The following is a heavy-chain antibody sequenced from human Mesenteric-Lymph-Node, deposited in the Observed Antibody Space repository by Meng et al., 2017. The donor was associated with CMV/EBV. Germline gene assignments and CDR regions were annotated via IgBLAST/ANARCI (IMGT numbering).Heavy chain of an antibody. CDR3: ARAAPTTMIVVVSDFDY. D-gene: IGHD3-22*01. V-gene: IGHV1-18*01. CDR2: ISAYNGNT. Sequence: ASVKVSCKASGYTFTSYGICWVRQAPGQGLEWMGWISAYNGNTNYAQKLQGRVTMTTDTSTSTAYMELRSLRSDDTAVYYCARAAPTTMIVVVSDFDYWGQGTLVTVSS. CDR1: GYTFTSYG. J-gene: IGHJ4*02.